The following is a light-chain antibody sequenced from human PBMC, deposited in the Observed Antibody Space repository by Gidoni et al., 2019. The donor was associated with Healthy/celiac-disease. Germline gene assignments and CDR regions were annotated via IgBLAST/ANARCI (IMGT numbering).Light chain of an antibody. Sequence: AIRMTQSPSSFSATTGDRVTITCRASHGISSYLAWYQQKPGKAPKPLLYAASTLQSGVPSRFSGSGSGTDFTLTISCLQSEDFATYYCQQYYSYLVTFGQGTKGEIK. CDR3: QQYYSYLVT. CDR2: AAS. CDR1: HGISSY. J-gene: IGKJ1*01. V-gene: IGKV1-8*01.